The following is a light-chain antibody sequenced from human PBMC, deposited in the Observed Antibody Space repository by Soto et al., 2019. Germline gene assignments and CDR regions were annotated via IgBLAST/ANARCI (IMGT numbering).Light chain of an antibody. CDR3: QQYNNWPWT. CDR1: QSISDT. Sequence: EIVMTHSPATLSVSPGGRATLSCRASQSISDTLAWYQQKPGQAPRLLIHGASTRATGFPARFSGSGSGTDFTLTISSLQYEDFAVYYCQQYNNWPWTFGQGTKVDIK. J-gene: IGKJ1*01. V-gene: IGKV3-15*01. CDR2: GAS.